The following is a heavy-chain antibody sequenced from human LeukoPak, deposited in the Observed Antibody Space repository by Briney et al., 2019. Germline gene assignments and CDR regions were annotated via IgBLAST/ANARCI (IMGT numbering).Heavy chain of an antibody. CDR3: GRQGYTASYYFLDY. V-gene: IGHV4-4*07. Sequence: SETLSLTCTVSSGSIRTYYWGWVRQPPGKGLGWIGRIYTTGTTQYNPSLKSRVTMSIDTSTNQFSLKLRSMTAADTAVYYCGRQGYTASYYFLDYWSQGTLVAVS. D-gene: IGHD1-26*01. CDR2: IYTTGTT. CDR1: SGSIRTYY. J-gene: IGHJ4*02.